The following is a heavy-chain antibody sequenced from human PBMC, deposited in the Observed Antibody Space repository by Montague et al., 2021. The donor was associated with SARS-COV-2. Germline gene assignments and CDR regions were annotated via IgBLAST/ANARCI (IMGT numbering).Heavy chain of an antibody. CDR2: ANGDGTTI. J-gene: IGHJ3*01. Sequence: SLRLSCAASGFTFSSYWMHWLRQGPGKELVWVSRANGDGTTIAYAGSVKGRFTISRDNAKNTLHLQMDSLRAEDTGVYYCARADSGVLGFDVWGQGTTVTVSS. CDR3: ARADSGVLGFDV. CDR1: GFTFSSYW. V-gene: IGHV3-74*01. D-gene: IGHD1-26*01.